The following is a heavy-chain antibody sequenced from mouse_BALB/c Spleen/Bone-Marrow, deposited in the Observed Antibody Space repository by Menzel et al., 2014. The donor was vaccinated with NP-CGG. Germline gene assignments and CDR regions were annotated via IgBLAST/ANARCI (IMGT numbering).Heavy chain of an antibody. J-gene: IGHJ4*01. CDR3: ARSGKARNAMDY. V-gene: IGHV1-67*01. CDR2: ISSYNGNA. CDR1: GYTFTGFA. Sequence: QVQLQQSGAELVRPGVSVKLSCEASGYTFTGFAVHWVRQTPAKGLEWIGYISSYNGNATYAETFKGRATITVDNSSNPDFLELASLASDDSASDNCARSGKARNAMDYWGQGTSVTVSS.